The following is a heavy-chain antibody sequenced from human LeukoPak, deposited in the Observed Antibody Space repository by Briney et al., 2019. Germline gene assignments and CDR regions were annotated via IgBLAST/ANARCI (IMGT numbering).Heavy chain of an antibody. J-gene: IGHJ3*01. CDR2: MNDSGST. V-gene: IGHV4-34*01. CDR1: RGSFSGYL. Sequence: SETLSLTCDVYRGSFSGYLRSWIRQTPGKGLEWLGEMNDSGSTNYNPSLKSRVTISVAVSKNQYSLRLTSVTAADTAVYYCARKGFVESTGWRGAFDVWGQGTMVTVSS. CDR3: ARKGFVESTGWRGAFDV. D-gene: IGHD2-8*02.